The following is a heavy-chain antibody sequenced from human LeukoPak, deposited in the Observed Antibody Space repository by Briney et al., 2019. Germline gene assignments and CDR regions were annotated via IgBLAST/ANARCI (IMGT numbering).Heavy chain of an antibody. Sequence: SETLSLTCTVSGGSINTYYWYWIRQPPGKGLEWIGYIYYSGTTKYSTSLKSRVTLSLDTPKNQIFLRLTSVTAADTAVYYCARRGRSSTDPLEYWGQGTLVTVSS. CDR3: ARRGRSSTDPLEY. V-gene: IGHV4-59*08. CDR1: GGSINTYY. J-gene: IGHJ4*02. D-gene: IGHD2-2*01. CDR2: IYYSGTT.